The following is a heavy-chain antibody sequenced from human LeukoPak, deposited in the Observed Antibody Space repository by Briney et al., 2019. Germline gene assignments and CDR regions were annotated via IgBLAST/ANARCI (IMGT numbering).Heavy chain of an antibody. CDR1: GFTFSSYA. CDR3: AKDSSGSFPNWFDP. J-gene: IGHJ5*02. CDR2: INGGGGNT. Sequence: GGSLRLSCAASGFTFSSYAMTWVRQAPGKGLEWVAAINGGGGNTYYADSVKGRFTISRDNSKNTLYLQMNSLRGEDTAVYYCAKDSSGSFPNWFDPWGQGTLVTVSS. V-gene: IGHV3-23*01. D-gene: IGHD3-10*01.